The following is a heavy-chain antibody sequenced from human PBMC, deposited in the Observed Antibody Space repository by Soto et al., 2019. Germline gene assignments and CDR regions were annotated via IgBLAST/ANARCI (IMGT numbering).Heavy chain of an antibody. V-gene: IGHV3-23*01. CDR1: GFTFSSYA. J-gene: IGHJ6*02. CDR2: ISGSGGST. Sequence: LRLSCAASGFTFSSYAMSWVRQAPGKGLEWVSAISGSGGSTYYADTVKGRFTISRDNSKNTLYLQMNSLRAEDTAVYYCAKVGKAFSPYSYYYGMDVWGQGTTVTVSS. CDR3: AKVGKAFSPYSYYYGMDV.